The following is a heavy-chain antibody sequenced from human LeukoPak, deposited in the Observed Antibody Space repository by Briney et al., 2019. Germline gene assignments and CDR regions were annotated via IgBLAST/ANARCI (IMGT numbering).Heavy chain of an antibody. J-gene: IGHJ5*02. V-gene: IGHV1-69*04. CDR3: ARERYSSSSGFDP. D-gene: IGHD6-6*01. CDR2: IIPILGIA. CDR1: GGTFSSYA. Sequence: SVKVSCKASGGTFSSYAISWVRQAPGQGLEWMGRIIPILGIADYAQKFQGRVTITADKSTSTAYMELSSLRSEDTAVYYCARERYSSSSGFDPWGQGTLVTVSS.